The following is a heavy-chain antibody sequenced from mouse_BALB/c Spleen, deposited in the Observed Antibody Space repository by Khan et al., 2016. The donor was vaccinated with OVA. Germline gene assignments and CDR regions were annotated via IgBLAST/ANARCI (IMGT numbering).Heavy chain of an antibody. CDR2: IWGGGNT. D-gene: IGHD2-14*01. J-gene: IGHJ4*01. CDR3: ARTYYIYDGYYAMDY. Sequence: QVQLKESGPGLVAPSQSLSITCTVSGCSLSRYSVHWVRQPPGKGLEWLGMIWGGGNTDYNSTLKSRLNITKDNSKSQVFLTMNSLQTDDTAMYYCARTYYIYDGYYAMDYWGQGTSVTVSS. V-gene: IGHV2-6-4*01. CDR1: GCSLSRYS.